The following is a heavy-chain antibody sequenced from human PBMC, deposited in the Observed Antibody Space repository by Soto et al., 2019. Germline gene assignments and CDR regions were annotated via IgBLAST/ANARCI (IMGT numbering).Heavy chain of an antibody. D-gene: IGHD1-26*01. J-gene: IGHJ4*02. V-gene: IGHV3-23*01. CDR3: AKGPRSGSYYYFDY. CDR1: GFTFSNYA. Sequence: GGSLRLSCAASGFTFSNYALSWVRQAPGKGLEWVSSISGSGGSTYYPDSVKGRFTISRDNSKNTLYLQMNSLRAEDTAVYYCAKGPRSGSYYYFDYGGQETLVTVSS. CDR2: ISGSGGST.